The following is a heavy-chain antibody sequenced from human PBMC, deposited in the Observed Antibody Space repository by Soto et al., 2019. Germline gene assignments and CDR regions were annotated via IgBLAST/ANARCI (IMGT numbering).Heavy chain of an antibody. CDR3: TFTPEHYYYYGMDV. CDR2: INHSGST. Sequence: SETLSLTCAVYGGSFSGYYWSWIRQPPGKGLEWIGEINHSGSTNYNPSLKSRVTISVDTSKNQFSLKLSSVTAADTAVYYCTFTPEHYYYYGMDVWGHGTTVTFS. CDR1: GGSFSGYY. V-gene: IGHV4-34*01. J-gene: IGHJ6*02.